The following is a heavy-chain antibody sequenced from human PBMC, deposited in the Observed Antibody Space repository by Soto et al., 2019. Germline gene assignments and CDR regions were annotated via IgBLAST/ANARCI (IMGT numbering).Heavy chain of an antibody. CDR2: LNPNGGST. D-gene: IGHD6-25*01. Sequence: QVQLVQSGAEVKKPGASVKVSCKASGYTFTNSYIHWVRQAPGQGLEWMALLNPNGGSTNYAQNFKGRVPVTGDTSTSTFYRELTGLTSGDPAFFYCAKNLAAGNYWGQGPLVTVSS. CDR3: AKNLAAGNY. V-gene: IGHV1-46*01. J-gene: IGHJ4*02. CDR1: GYTFTNSY.